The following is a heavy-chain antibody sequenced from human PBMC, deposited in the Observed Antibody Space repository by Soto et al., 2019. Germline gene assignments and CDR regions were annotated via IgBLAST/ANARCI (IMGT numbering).Heavy chain of an antibody. CDR1: GYSFTSYD. D-gene: IGHD6-19*01. CDR2: MSGYNGNT. V-gene: IGHV1-18*04. CDR3: AKCKSTGWYSIYY. Sequence: QVQLVQSGGEVTKTGASVKVSCKASGYSFTSYDITWARQAPGQGLEWMGWMSGYNGNTNYAQKFQGRVTMTPDTSTSTAYMDMRSLSSYDTAVDYCAKCKSTGWYSIYYWGQGTLVIVSS. J-gene: IGHJ4*02.